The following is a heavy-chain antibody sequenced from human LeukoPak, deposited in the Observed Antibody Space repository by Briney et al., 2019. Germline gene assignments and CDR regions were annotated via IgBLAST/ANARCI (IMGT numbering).Heavy chain of an antibody. Sequence: GGSLRLSCAASGFTFSSYAMSWVRQAPGKGLEWVSAISGSGGSTYYADSVKGRFTIPRDNSKNTPYLQMNSLRAEDTAVYYCAKSFCSSTSCYIYYLGQGTLVTGSS. J-gene: IGHJ4*02. V-gene: IGHV3-23*01. CDR1: GFTFSSYA. CDR2: ISGSGGST. CDR3: AKSFCSSTSCYIYY. D-gene: IGHD2-2*02.